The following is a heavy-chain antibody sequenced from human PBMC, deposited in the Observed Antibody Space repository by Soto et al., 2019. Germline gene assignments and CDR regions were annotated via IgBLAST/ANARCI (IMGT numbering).Heavy chain of an antibody. V-gene: IGHV1-18*01. CDR3: ATIPSFYSSSWYGGAFDI. D-gene: IGHD6-13*01. J-gene: IGHJ3*02. CDR2: ISAYNDNT. Sequence: ASVKVSCKASGYTFTSYGISWVRQAPGQGLEWMGWISAYNDNTNYAQKLQGRVTMTTDTSTSTAYMELRSLRSDDTAVYYCATIPSFYSSSWYGGAFDIWGQGTMVTVSS. CDR1: GYTFTSYG.